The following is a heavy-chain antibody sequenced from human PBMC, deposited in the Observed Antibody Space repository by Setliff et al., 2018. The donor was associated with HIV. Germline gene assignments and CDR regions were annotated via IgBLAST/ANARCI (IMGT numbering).Heavy chain of an antibody. CDR2: IWTSSRI. J-gene: IGHJ4*02. V-gene: IGHV3-48*01. CDR3: AKEAIYVGYVDY. CDR1: GFTLSDHH. Sequence: LRLSCAASGFTLSDHHMNWVRQAPGKGLEWFSNIWTSSRISYGASVKGRFTISRDNAKNSLYLQMDSLRAEDTAVYYCAKEAIYVGYVDYWGQGTLVTVSS. D-gene: IGHD3-16*01.